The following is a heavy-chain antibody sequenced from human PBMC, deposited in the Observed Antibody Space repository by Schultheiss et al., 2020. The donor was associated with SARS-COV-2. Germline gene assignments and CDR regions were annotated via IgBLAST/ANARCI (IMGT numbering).Heavy chain of an antibody. V-gene: IGHV3-48*04. Sequence: GGSLRLSCAASGFTFDDYAMHWVRQAPGKGLEWVSYISTGSWTIYYADSVKGRFTISRDNAKNSLYLQMNSLRAEDTAVYYCASLGGDYGDYIYYYYGMDVWGQGTTVTVSS. D-gene: IGHD4-17*01. CDR1: GFTFDDYA. CDR2: ISTGSWTI. CDR3: ASLGGDYGDYIYYYYGMDV. J-gene: IGHJ6*02.